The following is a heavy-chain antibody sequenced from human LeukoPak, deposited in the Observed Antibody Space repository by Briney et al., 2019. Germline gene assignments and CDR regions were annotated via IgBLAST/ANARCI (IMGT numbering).Heavy chain of an antibody. Sequence: PGGSLRLSCAASGFTFSDYYMSWIRQAPGKGLEWVSYISSSGSTIYYADSVKGRFTISRDNAKNSLYLQMNSLRAEDTAVYYCARDYYDSSGYYYFDYWGQGTLVTVSS. CDR2: ISSSGSTI. D-gene: IGHD3-22*01. J-gene: IGHJ4*02. CDR3: ARDYYDSSGYYYFDY. V-gene: IGHV3-11*04. CDR1: GFTFSDYY.